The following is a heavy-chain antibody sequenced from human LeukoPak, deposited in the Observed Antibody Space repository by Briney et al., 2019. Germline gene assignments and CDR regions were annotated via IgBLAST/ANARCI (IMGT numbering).Heavy chain of an antibody. D-gene: IGHD3-10*01. CDR3: AKDHAGSGRAFEY. Sequence: PGGSLRLSCATSGFTFRTTGVHWVRQAPGKGLEWVALMSSDGIKTYYADSVKGGFTVSRDSSKDILYLQMNSLRDDDTAMYYCAKDHAGSGRAFEYWGQGTRVTVSS. V-gene: IGHV3-30*04. J-gene: IGHJ4*02. CDR1: GFTFRTTG. CDR2: MSSDGIKT.